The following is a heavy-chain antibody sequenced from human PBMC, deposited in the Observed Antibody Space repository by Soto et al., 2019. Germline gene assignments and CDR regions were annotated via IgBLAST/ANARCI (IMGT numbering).Heavy chain of an antibody. CDR1: GFTFSDYY. Sequence: GGALRLSCAASGFTFSDYYMSWIRQAPGKGLEWVSYISSSGSTIYYADSVKGRFTISRDNAKNSLYLQMNSLRAEDTAVYYCARFVRRGNGPADFDYWGQGTLVTVSS. D-gene: IGHD2-15*01. CDR3: ARFVRRGNGPADFDY. V-gene: IGHV3-11*01. CDR2: ISSSGSTI. J-gene: IGHJ4*02.